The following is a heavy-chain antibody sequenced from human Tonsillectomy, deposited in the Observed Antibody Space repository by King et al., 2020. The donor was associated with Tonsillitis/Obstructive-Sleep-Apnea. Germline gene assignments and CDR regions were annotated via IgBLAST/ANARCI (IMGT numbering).Heavy chain of an antibody. D-gene: IGHD1-26*01. CDR3: AKADECLLGSYGFDI. Sequence: VQLVESGGGVVQPGKSLRLSCAASGFTFNSYGMHWVRQAPGKGLEWVGVISHDGSNKHYADSVKGRFTIDRDNSKNTLYLQMSSPRAEDTAVYYCAKADECLLGSYGFDIWGQGTMVTVSS. J-gene: IGHJ3*02. CDR1: GFTFNSYG. V-gene: IGHV3-30*18. CDR2: ISHDGSNK.